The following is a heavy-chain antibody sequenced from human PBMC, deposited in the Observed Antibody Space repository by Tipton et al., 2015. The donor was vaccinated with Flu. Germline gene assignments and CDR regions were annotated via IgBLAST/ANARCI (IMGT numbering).Heavy chain of an antibody. D-gene: IGHD1-1*01. J-gene: IGHJ5*02. CDR1: GYTFTRYG. V-gene: IGHV1-18*01. Sequence: QLVQSGAEVKNPGASVRVSCKASGYTFTRYGISWVRQAPGQGLEWMGWIRGYGNTNYAQELRGRVTMTTDTSTSTAYMELRSLRSDDTAAYYCARSQVDWNDTPNWVDPWGQGTLVTVSS. CDR2: IRGYGNT. CDR3: ARSQVDWNDTPNWVDP.